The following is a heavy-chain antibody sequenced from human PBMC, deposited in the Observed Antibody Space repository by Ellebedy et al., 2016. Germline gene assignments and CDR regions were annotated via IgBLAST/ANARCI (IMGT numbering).Heavy chain of an antibody. D-gene: IGHD3-3*01. V-gene: IGHV3-21*01. CDR3: ARDGSEWSRDY. J-gene: IGHJ4*02. CDR1: GFTFSVAG. Sequence: GESLKISXAASGFTFSVAGMTWVGKAPGKGLEWVATIVFSGTATYYSDSLKGRFIISRDNAKNSLFLQMSSLRVEDTAVYYCARDGSEWSRDYWGQGTLVTVSS. CDR2: IVFSGTAT.